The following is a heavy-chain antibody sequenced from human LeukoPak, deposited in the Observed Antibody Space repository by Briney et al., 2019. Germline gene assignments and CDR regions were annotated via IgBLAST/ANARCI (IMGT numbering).Heavy chain of an antibody. Sequence: NPSETLSLTCAVYGGSFSGYYWSWIRQPPGKGLEWIGEINHSGSTYYNPSLKSRVTISVDTSKNQFSLKLSSVTAADTAVYYCARTRYYYNSRSYGAPYYFDYWGQGTLVTVSS. CDR1: GGSFSGYY. CDR3: ARTRYYYNSRSYGAPYYFDY. J-gene: IGHJ4*02. V-gene: IGHV4-34*01. D-gene: IGHD3-10*01. CDR2: INHSGST.